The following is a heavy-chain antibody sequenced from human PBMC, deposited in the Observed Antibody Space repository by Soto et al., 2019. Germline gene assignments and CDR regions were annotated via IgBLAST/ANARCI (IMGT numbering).Heavy chain of an antibody. Sequence: EVQLVESGGGLVQPGGSLKLSCAASGFTFTSYWMSWVRQAPGKGLEWVANIKQDGSSKYYGDSVKGRVTVSRDHAKSSISLQLDRLREDDTAVYRCARLRFILFERDFDFWGQGILVTVSS. J-gene: IGHJ4*02. CDR3: ARLRFILFERDFDF. CDR2: IKQDGSSK. V-gene: IGHV3-7*05. D-gene: IGHD2-15*01. CDR1: GFTFTSYW.